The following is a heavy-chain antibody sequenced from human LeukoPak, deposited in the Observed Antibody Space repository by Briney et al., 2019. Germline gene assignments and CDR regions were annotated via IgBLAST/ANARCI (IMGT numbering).Heavy chain of an antibody. CDR2: INPNSGGT. D-gene: IGHD4-17*01. Sequence: GASVKVSCKASGYTFTGYHMHWVRQAPGQGLEWMGWINPNSGGTNYAQKFQGRVTMTRDTSISTAYMELSRLRSDDTAVYYCARVRGGYGDYKTTDWFDPWGQGTLVTVSS. CDR1: GYTFTGYH. CDR3: ARVRGGYGDYKTTDWFDP. V-gene: IGHV1-2*02. J-gene: IGHJ5*02.